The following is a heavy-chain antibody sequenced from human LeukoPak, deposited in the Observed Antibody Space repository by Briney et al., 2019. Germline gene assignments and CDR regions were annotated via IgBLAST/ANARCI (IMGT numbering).Heavy chain of an antibody. CDR1: GFTFSSYG. CDR2: ISYDGSKK. CDR3: AKDRGSGYSPGYGMDV. Sequence: GGSLRLSCAASGFTFSSYGMNWVRQAPGKGLEGVAVISYDGSKKYYADSVKGRFTISRDNSKNTLYLQMNSLRAEDTAVYYCAKDRGSGYSPGYGMDVWGQGTTVTVSS. J-gene: IGHJ6*02. V-gene: IGHV3-30*18. D-gene: IGHD5-18*01.